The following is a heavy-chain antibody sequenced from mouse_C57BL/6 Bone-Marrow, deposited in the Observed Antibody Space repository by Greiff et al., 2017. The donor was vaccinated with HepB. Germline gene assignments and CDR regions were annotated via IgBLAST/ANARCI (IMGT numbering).Heavy chain of an antibody. Sequence: QVQLQQSGAELVKPGASVKISCKASGYTFTDYYINWVKQRPGQGLEWIGKIGPGSGSTYYNEKFKGKATLTADKSSSTAYMQLSSLTSEDSAVYFCARGRDSNYYGSSYWYFDVWGTGTTVTVSS. CDR3: ARGRDSNYYGSSYWYFDV. D-gene: IGHD1-1*01. J-gene: IGHJ1*03. V-gene: IGHV1-77*01. CDR1: GYTFTDYY. CDR2: IGPGSGST.